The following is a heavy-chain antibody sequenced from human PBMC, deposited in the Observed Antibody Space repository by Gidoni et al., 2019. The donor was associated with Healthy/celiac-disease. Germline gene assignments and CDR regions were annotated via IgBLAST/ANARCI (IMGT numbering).Heavy chain of an antibody. J-gene: IGHJ6*02. Sequence: QLQLQESGPGLVKPSETLSLTCTVSGGSISSSSYYWGWIRQPPGKGLEWIGSIYYSGSTYYNPSLKSRVTISVDTSKNQFSLKLSSVTAADTAVYYCARTTPALRGMDVWGQGTTVTVSS. V-gene: IGHV4-39*07. CDR1: GGSISSSSYY. CDR3: ARTTPALRGMDV. D-gene: IGHD1-26*01. CDR2: IYYSGST.